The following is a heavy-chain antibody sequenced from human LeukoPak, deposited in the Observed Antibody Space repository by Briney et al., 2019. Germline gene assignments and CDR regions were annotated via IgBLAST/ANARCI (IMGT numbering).Heavy chain of an antibody. V-gene: IGHV1-18*01. D-gene: IGHD1-26*01. CDR1: GGTFSSYA. CDR3: ARWGGSYYFHYLDH. Sequence: ASVKVSCKASGGTFSSYAISWVRQVPGQGLEWMGWISVHNGNTNYAQKLQGRVTMTTDTSASTAYMELRSLRSDDTAVYYCARWGGSYYFHYLDHWGQGTLVTVSS. J-gene: IGHJ4*02. CDR2: ISVHNGNT.